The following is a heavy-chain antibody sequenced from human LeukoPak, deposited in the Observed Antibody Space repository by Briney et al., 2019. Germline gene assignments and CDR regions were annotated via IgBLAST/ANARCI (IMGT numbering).Heavy chain of an antibody. CDR3: ARQGSSWYYAFDI. D-gene: IGHD6-13*01. CDR2: IKQDGSEK. Sequence: GGSLRLSCAASGFTFSSYWMSWVRQAPWKGLEWVANIKQDGSEKYYVDSVKGRFTISRDNAKNSLYLQMNSLRAEDTAVYYCARQGSSWYYAFDIWGQGTMVTVSS. V-gene: IGHV3-7*01. J-gene: IGHJ3*02. CDR1: GFTFSSYW.